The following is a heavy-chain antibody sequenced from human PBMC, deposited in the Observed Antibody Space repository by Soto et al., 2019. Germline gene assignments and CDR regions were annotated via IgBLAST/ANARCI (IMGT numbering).Heavy chain of an antibody. J-gene: IGHJ4*02. CDR3: VNPPAYYLDSSTYYNV. V-gene: IGHV3-64D*06. CDR1: GFTFSSYA. Sequence: PGGSLRLSCLASGFTFSSYAMHWVRQAPGKGLEYVSAISDNGGSTYYADSVKGRFTISRDNSKTTLYLQMSGLRAEDTAVYSCVNPPAYYLDSSTYYNVWGRGTLVTVSS. D-gene: IGHD3-22*01. CDR2: ISDNGGST.